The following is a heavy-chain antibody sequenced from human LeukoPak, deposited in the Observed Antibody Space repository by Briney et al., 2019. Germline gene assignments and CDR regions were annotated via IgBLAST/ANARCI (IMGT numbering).Heavy chain of an antibody. CDR1: GFTFSDSY. J-gene: IGHJ4*02. D-gene: IGHD5-18*01. CDR2: ISSSSSYI. Sequence: GGSLRLSCAVSGFTFSDSYMSWIRQAPGKGLEWISYISSSSSYIYYADSVKGRFTISRDNAKNSLYLRMNSLRAEDTAVYYCAGGYSYGPFDYWGQGTLVTVSS. CDR3: AGGYSYGPFDY. V-gene: IGHV3-11*06.